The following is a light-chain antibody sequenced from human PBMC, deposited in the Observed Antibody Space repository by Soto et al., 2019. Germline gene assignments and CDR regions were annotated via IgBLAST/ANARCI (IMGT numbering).Light chain of an antibody. J-gene: IGLJ2*01. CDR3: SSYTSSSTLV. Sequence: QSVLAQPASVSGSPGQSITISCTGTSSDVGGYNYVSWYQQHPGKAPKLIIYDVSNRPSGVSNRFSGSKSGNTASLTISGLQAEDEADYYCSSYTSSSTLVFGGATKVPVL. V-gene: IGLV2-14*01. CDR1: SSDVGGYNY. CDR2: DVS.